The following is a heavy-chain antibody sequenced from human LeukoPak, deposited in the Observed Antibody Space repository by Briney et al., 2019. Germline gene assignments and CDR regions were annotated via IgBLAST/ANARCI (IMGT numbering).Heavy chain of an antibody. Sequence: PGGSLRLSCAASGFTFSSYWMNWVRRAPGKGLEWVSGLIENGATTYYADSVKGRFTISRDNSRNTMYLQMNSLRVEDTAVYYCVKDYQVGNSPAFGDYWGQGTLVTISS. CDR2: LIENGATT. V-gene: IGHV3-23*01. J-gene: IGHJ4*02. D-gene: IGHD1-26*01. CDR3: VKDYQVGNSPAFGDY. CDR1: GFTFSSYW.